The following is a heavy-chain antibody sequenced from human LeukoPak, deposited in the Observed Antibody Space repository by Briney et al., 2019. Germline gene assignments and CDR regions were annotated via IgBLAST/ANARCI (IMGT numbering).Heavy chain of an antibody. Sequence: SETLSLTCAVYGGSFSGYYWSWIRQPPGKGLEWIGEINHSGSTNYNPSLKSRVTTSVDTSKNQFSLKLSSVTAADTAVYFCARTPIYYYDNSGYYNWGQGTLVTVSS. J-gene: IGHJ4*02. V-gene: IGHV4-34*01. CDR3: ARTPIYYYDNSGYYN. CDR2: INHSGST. CDR1: GGSFSGYY. D-gene: IGHD3-22*01.